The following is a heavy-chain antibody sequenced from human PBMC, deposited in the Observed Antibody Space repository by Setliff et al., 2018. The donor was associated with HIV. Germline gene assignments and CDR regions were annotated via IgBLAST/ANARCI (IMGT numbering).Heavy chain of an antibody. D-gene: IGHD5-18*01. J-gene: IGHJ5*02. V-gene: IGHV4-31*03. CDR3: ARDQGSGYVNWFDP. CDR2: IYYTGTT. Sequence: SETLSLTCSVSGVSMTSGGYYWSWLRQHPVKGLEWIGKIYYTGTTYYNPSLKSRRTISVDASQNQVSLKLTSVTVADTAIYYCARDQGSGYVNWFDPWGQGTLVTVSS. CDR1: GVSMTSGGYY.